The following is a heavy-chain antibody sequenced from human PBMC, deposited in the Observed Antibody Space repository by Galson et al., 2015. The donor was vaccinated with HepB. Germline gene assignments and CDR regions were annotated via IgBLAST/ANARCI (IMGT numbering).Heavy chain of an antibody. CDR1: GFTFRSYW. CDR2: IKQDGSEE. D-gene: IGHD1-26*01. Sequence: SLRLSCAASGFTFRSYWMSWVRQAPGKGLEWVANIKQDGSEEYYVDSVKGRFAISRDNAKNSLYLQMSSLRAEDTAIYYCARGPRYSGSYYFDYWGQGTLVTVSS. J-gene: IGHJ4*02. CDR3: ARGPRYSGSYYFDY. V-gene: IGHV3-7*01.